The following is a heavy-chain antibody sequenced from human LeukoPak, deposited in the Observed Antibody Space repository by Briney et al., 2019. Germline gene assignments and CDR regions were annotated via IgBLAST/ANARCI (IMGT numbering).Heavy chain of an antibody. V-gene: IGHV3-7*03. CDR3: ARRNAMDV. Sequence: PGGSLRLSCAASGFTFSNYWMTWVRQAPGKGLEWVANINRDGNERYYVDSVKGRFTISRDDAKSPLYLQMNSLRAEDTAVYYCARRNAMDVWGQGTTVIVFS. CDR1: GFTFSNYW. CDR2: INRDGNER. J-gene: IGHJ6*02.